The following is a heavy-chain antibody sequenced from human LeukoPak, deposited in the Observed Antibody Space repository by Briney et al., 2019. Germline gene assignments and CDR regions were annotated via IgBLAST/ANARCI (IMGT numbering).Heavy chain of an antibody. D-gene: IGHD4-17*01. J-gene: IGHJ4*02. CDR2: IKQDGSEK. V-gene: IGHV3-7*01. CDR1: GLTFSSYW. Sequence: GGSLRLSCAASGLTFSSYWMSWVRQAPGKGLEWVANIKQDGSEKCYVDSVKGRFTISRDNAKNSLYLQMNSLRAEDTAVYYCARGGHYGDYGWYYFDYWGQGTLVTVSS. CDR3: ARGGHYGDYGWYYFDY.